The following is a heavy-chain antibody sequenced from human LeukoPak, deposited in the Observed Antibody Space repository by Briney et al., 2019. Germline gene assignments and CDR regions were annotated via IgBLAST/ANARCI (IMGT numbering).Heavy chain of an antibody. J-gene: IGHJ4*02. CDR2: INHSGST. Sequence: SETLSLTCAVYGGSFSGYYWSWIRQPPGKRLEWIGEINHSGSTNYNPSLKSRVTISVDTSKNQFSLKLSSVTAADTAVYYCARGRIAAAVHSFDYWGQGTLVTVSS. V-gene: IGHV4-34*01. D-gene: IGHD6-13*01. CDR1: GGSFSGYY. CDR3: ARGRIAAAVHSFDY.